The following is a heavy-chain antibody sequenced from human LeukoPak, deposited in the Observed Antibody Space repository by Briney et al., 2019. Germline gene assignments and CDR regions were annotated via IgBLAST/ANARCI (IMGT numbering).Heavy chain of an antibody. CDR2: VSRSGDT. Sequence: PSETLSLTCAVSGGSFSGAFWTWIRQAPGKGLEWIGEVSRSGDTKQNPSLMSRIMLLIDTSKKQFSLQLSSVTAADTAVYYCARNGGYSNGWGRYYYYMDVWGKGTTVTVTS. D-gene: IGHD6-19*01. CDR1: GGSFSGAF. CDR3: ARNGGYSNGWGRYYYYMDV. V-gene: IGHV4-34*01. J-gene: IGHJ6*03.